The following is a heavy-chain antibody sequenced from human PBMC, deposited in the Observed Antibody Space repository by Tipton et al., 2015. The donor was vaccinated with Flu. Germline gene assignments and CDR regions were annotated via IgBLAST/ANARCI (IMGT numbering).Heavy chain of an antibody. CDR3: ARDGERQLGYFDS. CDR2: MFYSGST. J-gene: IGHJ4*02. V-gene: IGHV4-39*07. D-gene: IGHD1-1*01. Sequence: GLVKPSETLSLTCSVSTGLIRGSSYYWGWIRQSPGKGLEWIGSMFYSGSTYYNPSLKSRATISVDTSNLFSLKLTSVTATDTAVYYCARDGERQLGYFDSWGQGILVTVSS. CDR1: TGLIRGSSYY.